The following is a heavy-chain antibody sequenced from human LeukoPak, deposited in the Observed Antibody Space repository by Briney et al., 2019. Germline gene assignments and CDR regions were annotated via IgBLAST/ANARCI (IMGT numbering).Heavy chain of an antibody. CDR2: INPSGGST. CDR1: GYTFTSYY. Sequence: ASVKVSCKASGYTFTSYYMHWVRQAPGQGLEWMGIINPSGGSTSYAQKFQGRVTMTRDTSISTAYMELSRLRSDDTAVYYCARDGYITMVRGVMGYMDVWGKGTTVTVSS. J-gene: IGHJ6*03. V-gene: IGHV1-46*01. CDR3: ARDGYITMVRGVMGYMDV. D-gene: IGHD3-10*01.